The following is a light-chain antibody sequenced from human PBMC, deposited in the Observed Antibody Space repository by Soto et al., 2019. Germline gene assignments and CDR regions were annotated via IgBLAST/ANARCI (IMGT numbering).Light chain of an antibody. V-gene: IGLV2-14*01. CDR2: EVS. CDR3: SSYTSSSTLV. CDR1: SSDVGGYNY. Sequence: QSALTQPASVSGSPGQSITISCTATSSDVGGYNYVSWYQQHPGKAPKLMIYEVSNRPSGVSNRFSGSKSGNTASLTISGLQAEDEADYYCSSYTSSSTLVFGGGTKRTVL. J-gene: IGLJ2*01.